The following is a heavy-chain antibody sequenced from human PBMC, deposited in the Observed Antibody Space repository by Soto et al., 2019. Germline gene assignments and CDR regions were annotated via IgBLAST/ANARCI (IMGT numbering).Heavy chain of an antibody. Sequence: GGSLRLSCAASGFTFSKYALTWVRRAPGKGLEWVSTLSASGSGSYYAESVKGRFTVSRDNSKNTMYLQMNSLRDEDTAVYYCAKNSYGDSWNFGLDVWGQGTTVTVSS. V-gene: IGHV3-23*01. CDR2: LSASGSGS. D-gene: IGHD4-17*01. CDR3: AKNSYGDSWNFGLDV. CDR1: GFTFSKYA. J-gene: IGHJ6*02.